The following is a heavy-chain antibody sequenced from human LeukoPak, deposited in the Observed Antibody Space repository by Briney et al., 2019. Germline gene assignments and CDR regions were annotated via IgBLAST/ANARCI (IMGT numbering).Heavy chain of an antibody. Sequence: PSETLSLTCTVSSGSASGYYWSWIRQPPGMGLEWIGCIYYSGSTNYNPSLKSRVTISVDTSKDQFSLRLTSVTAADTAVYYCARSFLGDWYFDLWGRGTLVTVSS. CDR3: ARSFLGDWYFDL. CDR2: IYYSGST. V-gene: IGHV4-59*02. D-gene: IGHD1-26*01. CDR1: SGSASGYY. J-gene: IGHJ2*01.